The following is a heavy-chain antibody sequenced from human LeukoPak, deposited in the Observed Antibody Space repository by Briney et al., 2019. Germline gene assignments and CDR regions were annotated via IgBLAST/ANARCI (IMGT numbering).Heavy chain of an antibody. D-gene: IGHD4-17*01. Sequence: SETLSLTCTVSGGSISSYYWSWIRQPPGKGLEWIGYIYYSGSTNYNPSLKSRVTISVDTSKNQFSLKLSSVTAADTAVYYCARYGDPTTFDYWGQGTLVTVSS. CDR3: ARYGDPTTFDY. CDR1: GGSISSYY. V-gene: IGHV4-59*01. J-gene: IGHJ4*02. CDR2: IYYSGST.